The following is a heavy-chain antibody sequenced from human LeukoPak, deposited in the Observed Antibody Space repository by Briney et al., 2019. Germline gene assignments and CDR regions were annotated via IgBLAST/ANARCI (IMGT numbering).Heavy chain of an antibody. CDR2: IYPRDGST. CDR1: GYSFISNY. J-gene: IGHJ4*02. Sequence: ASVQVSCKASGYSFISNYIHWVRPAPGQGLAWMGMIYPRDGSTSYAQKFQGRVTVTRDTSTSPAHMELSGLRSQDTAVYYCPRDQAALDYWGQGTLVTVSS. CDR3: PRDQAALDY. V-gene: IGHV1-46*01. D-gene: IGHD6-13*01.